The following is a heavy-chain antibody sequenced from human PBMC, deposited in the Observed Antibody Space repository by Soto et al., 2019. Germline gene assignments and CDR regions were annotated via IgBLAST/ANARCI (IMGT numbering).Heavy chain of an antibody. CDR1: GFTFSSYA. D-gene: IGHD6-13*01. J-gene: IGHJ4*02. CDR3: ASDIATIAAQIYYFDY. V-gene: IGHV3-30-3*01. Sequence: GGSLRLSCAASGFTFSSYAMHWVRQAPGKWLEWVAVISYDGSNKYYADSVKGRFTISRDNSKNTLYLQMNSLRAEDTAVYYCASDIATIAAQIYYFDYWGQXTLVTVAS. CDR2: ISYDGSNK.